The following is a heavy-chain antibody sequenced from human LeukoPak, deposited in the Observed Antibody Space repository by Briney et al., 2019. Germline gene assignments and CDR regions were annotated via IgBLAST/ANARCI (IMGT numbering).Heavy chain of an antibody. CDR3: ARGKVYYYYDY. CDR2: LHSSGDT. J-gene: IGHJ4*02. CDR1: GSPVRSNY. V-gene: IGHV3-53*01. Sequence: PGGSLRVSCVASGSPVRSNYMTWVRQAPGKGLEWVSVLHSSGDTYYADSVKGRFTISRDDSKNTLYLEMNSLRAEDTAVYYCARGKVYYYYDYWGQGTLVTVSS. D-gene: IGHD5-12*01.